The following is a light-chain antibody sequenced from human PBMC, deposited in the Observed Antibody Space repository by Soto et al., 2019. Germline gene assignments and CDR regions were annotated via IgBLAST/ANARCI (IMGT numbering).Light chain of an antibody. Sequence: QSVLTQPPSASGSPGQSVTISCTGTSSDVGAYNYVSWYQQHPGKAPKLMIYEVSKRPSGVPDRFSGCKSGNTASLTVSGLQAEDEADYYCSSYAGSDNLVFGGGTKVTVL. CDR3: SSYAGSDNLV. V-gene: IGLV2-8*01. CDR2: EVS. CDR1: SSDVGAYNY. J-gene: IGLJ2*01.